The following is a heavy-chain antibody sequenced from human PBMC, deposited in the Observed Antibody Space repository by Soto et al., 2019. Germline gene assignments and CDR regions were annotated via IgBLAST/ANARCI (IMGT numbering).Heavy chain of an antibody. Sequence: SETLSLTCAVYGGSFSGYYWSWIRQPPGTGLEWIGEINHSGTTNQDPSLESRVSISVDTSKNQFSLKLRSVTAADTAVYYCARGVPIIVPVQGEAPDKYYFDSWGQGTLVTVSS. CDR1: GGSFSGYY. D-gene: IGHD3-22*01. V-gene: IGHV4-34*01. J-gene: IGHJ4*02. CDR3: ARGVPIIVPVQGEAPDKYYFDS. CDR2: INHSGTT.